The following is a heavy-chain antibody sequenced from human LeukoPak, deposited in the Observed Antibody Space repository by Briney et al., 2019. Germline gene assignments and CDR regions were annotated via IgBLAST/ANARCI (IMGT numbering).Heavy chain of an antibody. CDR3: AKDNRRHYTSGPNPDSLH. CDR2: ISWNSGSI. J-gene: IGHJ4*02. Sequence: QSGGSLRLSCAGSGFIFNNYAKHWVRQPPGKGLEWVSGISWNSGSIDYADSVKGRFTISRDNAKNSLYLQMNSLRVEDTAFYYCAKDNRRHYTSGPNPDSLHWGQGALVTVSS. V-gene: IGHV3-9*01. D-gene: IGHD6-19*01. CDR1: GFIFNNYA.